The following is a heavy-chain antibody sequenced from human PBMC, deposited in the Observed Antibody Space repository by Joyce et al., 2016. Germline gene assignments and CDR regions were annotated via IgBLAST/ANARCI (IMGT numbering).Heavy chain of an antibody. Sequence: QVLLVQSGAAVKRPGSSLRVSCKSSGGDFSNYTVNWVRQAPGQRLEWMGEIIPFFRTAKYAEDFQGRVTLTADQSTRTAYLELSSLTSADTAVYYCARGGTSSDHYFFYTLDVWGPGTTVIVSS. CDR3: ARGGTSSDHYFFYTLDV. CDR2: IIPFFRTA. V-gene: IGHV1-69*12. D-gene: IGHD1-14*01. J-gene: IGHJ6*02. CDR1: GGDFSNYT.